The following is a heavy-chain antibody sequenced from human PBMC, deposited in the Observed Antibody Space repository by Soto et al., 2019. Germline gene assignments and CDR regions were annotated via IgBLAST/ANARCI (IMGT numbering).Heavy chain of an antibody. J-gene: IGHJ6*02. CDR2: ISGSGSII. CDR1: GFNFRDYY. V-gene: IGHV3-11*01. D-gene: IGHD3-22*01. CDR3: ARDHDSSGKIHYDYGMDV. Sequence: QVQLEESGGGLVKPGGSLRLSCAASGFNFRDYYFNWIRRATGKGLEWVSYISGSGSIIYYANSVKGRFTISRDNAKNSVYLQMNSLRDEDTAVYYCARDHDSSGKIHYDYGMDVWGQGTTVTVS.